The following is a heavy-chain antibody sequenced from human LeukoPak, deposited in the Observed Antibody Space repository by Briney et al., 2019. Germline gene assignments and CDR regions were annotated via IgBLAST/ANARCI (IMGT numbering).Heavy chain of an antibody. Sequence: SETLSLTCTVSGGSISSSSYYWGWIRQPPGKGLEWIGSIYYSGSTNYNPSLKSRVTISVDTSKNQFSLKLSSVTAADTAVYYCAREGFDYTVDAFDIWGQGTMVTVSS. V-gene: IGHV4-39*07. D-gene: IGHD3-9*01. CDR3: AREGFDYTVDAFDI. CDR2: IYYSGST. J-gene: IGHJ3*02. CDR1: GGSISSSSYY.